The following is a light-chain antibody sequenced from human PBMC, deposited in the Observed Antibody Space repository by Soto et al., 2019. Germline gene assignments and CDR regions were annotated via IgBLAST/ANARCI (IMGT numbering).Light chain of an antibody. J-gene: IGLJ2*01. Sequence: QSALTQPASVSGSPGQSITISCSGTSSDVGFYNHVSWYQQHPGEAPKLLIYEVTIRPLGVSNRFSGSKSGNTASLTVSGLQAEDEGDYYCSSYTSSSSLAIFGGGTKVTVL. CDR2: EVT. CDR1: SSDVGFYNH. CDR3: SSYTSSSSLAI. V-gene: IGLV2-14*01.